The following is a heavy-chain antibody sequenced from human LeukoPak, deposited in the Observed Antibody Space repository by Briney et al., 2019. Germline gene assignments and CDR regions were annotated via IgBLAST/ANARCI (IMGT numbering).Heavy chain of an antibody. CDR3: AKGNYGLDV. CDR2: ITGSGSST. V-gene: IGHV3-48*04. D-gene: IGHD5-24*01. J-gene: IGHJ6*02. CDR1: GFTFSSYS. Sequence: GGSLRLSCAASGFTFSSYSMNWVRQAPGKGLEWVSYITGSGSSTSYADSVQGRFTISRDNAKNSLFLQMNTLGADDTAVYYCAKGNYGLDVWGQGTTVTVS.